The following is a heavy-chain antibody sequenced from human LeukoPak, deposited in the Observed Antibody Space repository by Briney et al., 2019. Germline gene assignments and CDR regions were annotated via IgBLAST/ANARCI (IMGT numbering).Heavy chain of an antibody. V-gene: IGHV1-69*13. CDR3: ASVTEQWLENLGYYYYMDV. CDR1: GGTFSGYA. CDR2: IIPIFGTA. Sequence: SVKVSCKASGGTFSGYAISWVRQAPGQGLEWMGGIIPIFGTANYAQKFQGRVTITADESTSTAYMELSSLRSEDTAVYYCASVTEQWLENLGYYYYMDVWGKGTTVTVSS. D-gene: IGHD6-19*01. J-gene: IGHJ6*03.